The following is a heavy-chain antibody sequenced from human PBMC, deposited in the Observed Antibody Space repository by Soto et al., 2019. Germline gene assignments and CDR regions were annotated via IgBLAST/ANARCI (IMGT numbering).Heavy chain of an antibody. Sequence: PGGSLRLSCAASGFTFSSYAMHWVRQAPGKGLEWVAVISYDGSNKYYADSVKGRFTISRDNSKNTLYLQMNSLRAEDTAVYYFARDFRPYIAVAGQYYYYGMDVWGQGTTVTVSS. D-gene: IGHD6-19*01. CDR1: GFTFSSYA. V-gene: IGHV3-30-3*01. CDR3: ARDFRPYIAVAGQYYYYGMDV. CDR2: ISYDGSNK. J-gene: IGHJ6*02.